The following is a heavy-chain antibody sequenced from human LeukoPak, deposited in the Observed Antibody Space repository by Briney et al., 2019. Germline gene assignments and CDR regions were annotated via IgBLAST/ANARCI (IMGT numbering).Heavy chain of an antibody. V-gene: IGHV3-23*01. CDR2: IDIGGGTT. CDR1: GFTVSSYA. Sequence: GGSLRLSCAASGFTVSSYAMSWVRQAPGMGLQLVSAIDIGGGTTYSADSVKGRFTISRDNSKNTLYLQMDSLRAEDTAVYFCAKDYRGSFTDWGQGTLVTISS. D-gene: IGHD1-26*01. CDR3: AKDYRGSFTD. J-gene: IGHJ4*02.